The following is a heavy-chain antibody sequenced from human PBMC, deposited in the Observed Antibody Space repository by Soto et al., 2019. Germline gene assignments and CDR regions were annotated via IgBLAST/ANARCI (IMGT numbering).Heavy chain of an antibody. CDR3: ARHGFAQGVFGVVIIPSGSWFDP. D-gene: IGHD3-3*01. Sequence: QLQLQESGPGLVKPSETLSLTCTVSGGSISSSSYYWGWIRQPPGKGLEWIGSIYYSGSTYYNPSLKSRVTISVDTSKNQCSLKLSSVTAADTAVYYCARHGFAQGVFGVVIIPSGSWFDPWGQGTLVTVSS. J-gene: IGHJ5*02. CDR1: GGSISSSSYY. V-gene: IGHV4-39*01. CDR2: IYYSGST.